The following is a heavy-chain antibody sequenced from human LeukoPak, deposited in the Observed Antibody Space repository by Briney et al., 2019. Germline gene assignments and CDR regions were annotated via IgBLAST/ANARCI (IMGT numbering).Heavy chain of an antibody. CDR2: ISGSGGST. D-gene: IGHD2-15*01. CDR3: ARHRNGGSQDDAFDI. CDR1: GFTFSSYA. V-gene: IGHV3-23*01. J-gene: IGHJ3*02. Sequence: GGSLRLSCAASGFTFSSYAMSWVRQAPGKGLEWVSAISGSGGSTYYADSVKGRFTISRDNSKNTLFLQMNSLRAEDTAVYYCARHRNGGSQDDAFDIWGQGTMVTVSS.